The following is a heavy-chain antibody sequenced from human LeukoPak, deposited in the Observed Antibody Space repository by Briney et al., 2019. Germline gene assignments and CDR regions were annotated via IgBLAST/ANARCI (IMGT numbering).Heavy chain of an antibody. J-gene: IGHJ4*02. CDR1: GYTFTSYY. CDR3: ARAPADYDILTGSHFDY. V-gene: IGHV1-46*01. CDR2: INPSGGST. Sequence: ASVKVSCKASGYTFTSYYMHWVRQAPGQGLEWMGIINPSGGSTSYAQKFQGRVTMTRDTSTSTVYMELSSLRSEDTAVYYCARAPADYDILTGSHFDYWGQGTLVTVSS. D-gene: IGHD3-9*01.